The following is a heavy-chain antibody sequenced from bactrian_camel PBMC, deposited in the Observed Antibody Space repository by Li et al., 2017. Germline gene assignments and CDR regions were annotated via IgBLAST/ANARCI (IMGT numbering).Heavy chain of an antibody. Sequence: VQLVESGGGSVQAGGSLRLSCALSGYYSGSYSLGWFRQGLGNEREWVASIDRDGTAYYTHSAKGRFTISRDSGSNTWYLHMNNPRPEDTAMYFCAADTGYGPQCYEKIRRGNFEHWGRGTQVTVS. CDR3: AADTGYGPQCYEKIRRGNFEH. CDR1: GYYSGSYS. J-gene: IGHJ4*01. D-gene: IGHD6*01. V-gene: IGHV3S55*01. CDR2: IDRDGTA.